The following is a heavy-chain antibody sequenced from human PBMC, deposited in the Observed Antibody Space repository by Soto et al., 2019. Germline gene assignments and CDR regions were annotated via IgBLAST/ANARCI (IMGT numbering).Heavy chain of an antibody. V-gene: IGHV3-30*18. CDR1: GFTFSSYG. D-gene: IGHD3-16*02. J-gene: IGHJ3*02. Sequence: PVGSLRLSCAASGFTFSSYGMHWVRQAPGKGLEWVAVISYDGSNKYYADSVKGRFTISRDNSKNTLYLQMNSLRAEDTAVYYCAKLSGGGLGELSLWLRDAFDIWGQGTMVTVSS. CDR3: AKLSGGGLGELSLWLRDAFDI. CDR2: ISYDGSNK.